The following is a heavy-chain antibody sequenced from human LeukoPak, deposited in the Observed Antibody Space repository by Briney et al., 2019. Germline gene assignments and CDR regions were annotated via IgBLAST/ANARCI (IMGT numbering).Heavy chain of an antibody. CDR3: AREAGSSGSFDY. V-gene: IGHV4-61*01. CDR2: IYYSGST. Sequence: SETLSLTCTVSGGSVSSGSYYWSWIRQPPGKGLEWIGYIYYSGSTKYNPSLKSRVTISADTSKNQFSLKLTSVTAADTAVYYCAREAGSSGSFDYWGQGILVTVSS. D-gene: IGHD6-19*01. CDR1: GGSVSSGSYY. J-gene: IGHJ4*02.